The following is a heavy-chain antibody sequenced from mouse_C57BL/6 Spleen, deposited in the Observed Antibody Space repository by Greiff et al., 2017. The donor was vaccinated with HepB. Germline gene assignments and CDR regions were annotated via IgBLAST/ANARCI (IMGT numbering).Heavy chain of an antibody. CDR1: GFTFSSYG. D-gene: IGHD2-4*01. Sequence: EVKLMESGGDLVKPGGSLKLSCAASGFTFSSYGMSWVRQTPDKRLEWVATISSGGSYTYYPDSVKGRFTISRDNAKNTLYLQMSSLKAEDTAMYYCARRGYYDYDGFAYWGQGTLVTVSA. J-gene: IGHJ3*01. V-gene: IGHV5-6*02. CDR2: ISSGGSYT. CDR3: ARRGYYDYDGFAY.